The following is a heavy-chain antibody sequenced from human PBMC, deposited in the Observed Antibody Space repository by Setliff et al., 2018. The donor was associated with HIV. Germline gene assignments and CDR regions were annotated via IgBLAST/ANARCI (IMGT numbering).Heavy chain of an antibody. CDR3: ARYNFRRGYWDYFDY. CDR1: GGSFTTYY. Sequence: SETLSLTCAVYGGSFTTYYWSWIRQPPGKGLEWIGEINHIGSTNYNPSLKSRLTISEDTSKSQVVLTMTNMDPLDTATYFCARYNFRRGYWDYFDYWGQGTQVTVSS. V-gene: IGHV4-34*01. CDR2: INHIGST. J-gene: IGHJ4*02. D-gene: IGHD3-3*01.